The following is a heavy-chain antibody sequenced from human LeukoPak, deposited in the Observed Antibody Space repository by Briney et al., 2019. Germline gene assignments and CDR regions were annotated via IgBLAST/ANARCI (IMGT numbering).Heavy chain of an antibody. CDR3: ARRVAGESRAFDI. V-gene: IGHV4-59*01. J-gene: IGHJ3*02. CDR1: GGSISSYY. D-gene: IGHD3-10*01. Sequence: SETLSLTCTVSGGSISSYYWSWLRQPPGKGLEWIGYVYYSGSTNYNPSLKSRVTISLDTSKNQFSLKLSSLTAADTAVYYCARRVAGESRAFDIWGQGTMVTVSS. CDR2: VYYSGST.